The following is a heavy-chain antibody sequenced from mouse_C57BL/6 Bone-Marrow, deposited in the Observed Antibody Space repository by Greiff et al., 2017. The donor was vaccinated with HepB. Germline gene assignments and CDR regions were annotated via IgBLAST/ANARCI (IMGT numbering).Heavy chain of an antibody. J-gene: IGHJ1*03. CDR3: ARGCYDGYFDV. CDR2: FHPYNDDT. Sequence: VQGVESGAELVKPGASVKMSCKASGYTFTTYPIEWMKQNHGKSLEWIGNFHPYNDDTKYNEKFKGKATLTVDKSSSTVYLELSRLTSDDSAVYYCARGCYDGYFDVWGTGTTVTVSS. CDR1: GYTFTTYP. V-gene: IGHV1-47*01. D-gene: IGHD2-12*01.